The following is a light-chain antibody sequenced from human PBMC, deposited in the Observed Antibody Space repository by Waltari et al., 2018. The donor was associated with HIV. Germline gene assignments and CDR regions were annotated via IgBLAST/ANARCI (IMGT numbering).Light chain of an antibody. CDR2: EDN. V-gene: IGLV6-57*01. J-gene: IGLJ2*01. CDR3: QSYDKNDVI. Sequence: FVLTQPHSVSESPGKTVTISCTRNSGNIATNYVQWYQQRPGSSPTTVIYEDNQRPSGVPDRCAGPFDSSSNSAARTISGLETDDEADYYCQSYDKNDVIVGGGTRLTVL. CDR1: SGNIATNY.